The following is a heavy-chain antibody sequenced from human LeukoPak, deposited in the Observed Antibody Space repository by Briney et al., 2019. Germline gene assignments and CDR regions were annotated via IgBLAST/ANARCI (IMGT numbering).Heavy chain of an antibody. CDR2: IYYSGST. Sequence: SSETLSLTCTVSGGSISSYYWSWIRQPPGKGLEWIGYIYYSGSTNYNPSLKSRVTISVDTSKNQFSLKLSSVTAADTAVYHCARTPSAGQYYYYYYMDVWGKGTTVTVSS. CDR1: GGSISSYY. D-gene: IGHD2/OR15-2a*01. CDR3: ARTPSAGQYYYYYYMDV. J-gene: IGHJ6*03. V-gene: IGHV4-59*01.